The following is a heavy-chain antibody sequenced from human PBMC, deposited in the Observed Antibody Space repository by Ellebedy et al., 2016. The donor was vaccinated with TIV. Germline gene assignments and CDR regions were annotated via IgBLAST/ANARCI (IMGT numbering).Heavy chain of an antibody. CDR1: GGPFSSYA. D-gene: IGHD5-18*01. Sequence: SVKVSCXASGGPFSSYAISWVRQAPGQGLEWMGAIIPMFGTTNYAQTFQDRLTITRDASTSTLYMDLSSLRSDDTAVYYCARDIKGYSYHDLWGHGTLVRVSS. CDR2: IIPMFGTT. J-gene: IGHJ5*02. CDR3: ARDIKGYSYHDL. V-gene: IGHV1-69*05.